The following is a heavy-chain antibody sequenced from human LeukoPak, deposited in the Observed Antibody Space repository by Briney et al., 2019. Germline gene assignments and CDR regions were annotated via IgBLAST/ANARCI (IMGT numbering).Heavy chain of an antibody. J-gene: IGHJ3*02. CDR2: INHSGST. CDR1: GGSFSGYY. Sequence: SETLSLTCAVYGGSFSGYYWSWIRQPPGKGLEWIGEINHSGSTNYNPSLKSRVTISVDTSKNQFSLKLSSVTAADTAVYYCVRVGWGLLRGHDAPDIWGQGTMVTVSS. D-gene: IGHD2-21*02. CDR3: VRVGWGLLRGHDAPDI. V-gene: IGHV4-34*01.